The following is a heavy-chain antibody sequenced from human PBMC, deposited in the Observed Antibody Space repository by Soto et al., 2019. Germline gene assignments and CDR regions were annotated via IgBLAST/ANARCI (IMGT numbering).Heavy chain of an antibody. CDR2: INRDGSST. D-gene: IGHD2-2*01. V-gene: IGHV3-74*01. CDR1: GFSFSSHW. J-gene: IGHJ4*02. Sequence: GGSLRLSCAASGFSFSSHWMHWIRQDPEKGLVWVSHINRDGSSTAYADSVKGRFTISRDNAKNTLYLQMDSLRADDTAVYYCAETPISYCSSTSCYRYFDIWGQGTLVTVSS. CDR3: AETPISYCSSTSCYRYFDI.